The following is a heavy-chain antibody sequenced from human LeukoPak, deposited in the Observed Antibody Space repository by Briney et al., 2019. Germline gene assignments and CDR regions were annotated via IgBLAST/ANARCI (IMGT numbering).Heavy chain of an antibody. J-gene: IGHJ4*02. V-gene: IGHV3-30-3*01. CDR2: ISYDGSNK. CDR3: ARGEGAALSDY. Sequence: GRSLRLSCAASGFTFSSYAMHWVRQAPGKGLEWVAVISYDGSNKYYADSVKGRFTISRDNSKNTLYLQMNSLRAEDTAVYYCARGEGAALSDYWGQGTLVTVSP. D-gene: IGHD3-16*01. CDR1: GFTFSSYA.